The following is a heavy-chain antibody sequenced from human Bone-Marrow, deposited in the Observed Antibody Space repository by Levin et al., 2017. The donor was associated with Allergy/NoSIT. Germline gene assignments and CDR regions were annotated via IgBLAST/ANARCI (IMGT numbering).Heavy chain of an antibody. CDR3: ARAMYSSGYVGFYDGLDI. J-gene: IGHJ6*02. CDR1: GYIFTDYD. D-gene: IGHD6-13*01. V-gene: IGHV1-8*01. CDR2: MSPRTGNR. Sequence: PGESLKISCKTSGYIFTDYDIHWVRQAAGQGLEWMGWMSPRTGNRGYAQRFQGRIGMTSDTSTKTFYMDLSSLTSDDTAVYYCARAMYSSGYVGFYDGLDIWGQGTAVIVSS.